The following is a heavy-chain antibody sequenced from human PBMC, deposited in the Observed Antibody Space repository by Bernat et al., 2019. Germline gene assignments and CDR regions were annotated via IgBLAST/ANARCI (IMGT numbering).Heavy chain of an antibody. Sequence: QVQLQESGPGLVKPSETLSLSCVVSGFSITSGYSWGWVRQPPGKGLEWIASFYLSESTYYNAALKSRVTITVEKSKNLFSLKMDSVTAADTAIYYCAKMRPLGRTVDYFQYWGQGTLVTVSS. CDR1: GFSITSGYS. J-gene: IGHJ4*02. V-gene: IGHV4-38-2*01. D-gene: IGHD4-11*01. CDR3: AKMRPLGRTVDYFQY. CDR2: FYLSEST.